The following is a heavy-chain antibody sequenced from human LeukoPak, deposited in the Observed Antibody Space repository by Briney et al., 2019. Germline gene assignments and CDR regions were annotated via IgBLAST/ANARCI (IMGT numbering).Heavy chain of an antibody. J-gene: IGHJ6*02. Sequence: GGSLRLSCAASGFTFSSYSMNWVRQAPGKGLEWVSYISSSSSTIYYADSVKGRFTISRDNAKNSLYLQMSSLRAEDTAVYYCARSGYSSSPFYYYYYGMDVWGQGTTVTVSS. CDR3: ARSGYSSSPFYYYYYGMDV. D-gene: IGHD6-13*01. V-gene: IGHV3-48*01. CDR1: GFTFSSYS. CDR2: ISSSSSTI.